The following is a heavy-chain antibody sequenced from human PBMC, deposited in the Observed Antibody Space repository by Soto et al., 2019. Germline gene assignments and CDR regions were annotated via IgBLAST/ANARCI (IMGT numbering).Heavy chain of an antibody. Sequence: PVKVSCKASGGTFRSYAISWVRHAPGQGLEWMGEINAIFGTTNSAQEVQGRGTITAHESTSTAYIELSSLRPEDTAVYYCARTPTRRELPGALDIWGQGTMVTGSS. CDR3: ARTPTRRELPGALDI. J-gene: IGHJ3*02. V-gene: IGHV1-69*13. D-gene: IGHD1-26*01. CDR1: GGTFRSYA. CDR2: INAIFGTT.